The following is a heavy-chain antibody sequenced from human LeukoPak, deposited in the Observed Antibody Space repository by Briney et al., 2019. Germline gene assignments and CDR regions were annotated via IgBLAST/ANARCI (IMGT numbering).Heavy chain of an antibody. J-gene: IGHJ4*02. V-gene: IGHV3-23*01. CDR2: ISSSGDST. Sequence: GSLRLSCTVSGFTFSTYAMSWVRQAPGKGLEWVSAISSSGDSTYYADSVKGRFTISRDNSKNTLYLQMSSLRAEDMAVYYCAKDHVDSSSSRFDYWGQGTLVTVSS. D-gene: IGHD6-6*01. CDR3: AKDHVDSSSSRFDY. CDR1: GFTFSTYA.